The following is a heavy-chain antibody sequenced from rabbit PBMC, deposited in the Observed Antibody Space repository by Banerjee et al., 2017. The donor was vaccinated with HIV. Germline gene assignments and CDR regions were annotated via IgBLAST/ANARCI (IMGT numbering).Heavy chain of an antibody. CDR2: IHSVSGST. CDR1: GFSLSSYW. Sequence: QSLEESGGDLVKPGASLTLTCTASGFSLSSYWICWVRQAPGKGLEWIACIHSVSGSTYYASWAKGRFTISKTSSPTVTLQMTRLTAADTATYFCARVPGYAGYGYENYFNLWGPGTLVTVS. J-gene: IGHJ4*01. D-gene: IGHD6-1*01. CDR3: ARVPGYAGYGYENYFNL. V-gene: IGHV1S40*01.